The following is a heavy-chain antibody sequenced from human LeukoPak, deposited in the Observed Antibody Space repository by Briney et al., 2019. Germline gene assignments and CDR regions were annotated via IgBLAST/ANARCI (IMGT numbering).Heavy chain of an antibody. CDR2: ITGSSGSA. CDR1: GFTFSNYA. D-gene: IGHD6-19*01. V-gene: IGHV3-23*01. J-gene: IGHJ2*01. CDR3: AKKRSSGPGDFAL. Sequence: GGSLRLSCAASGFTFSNYAMSWVCQAPGKGLEWVSAITGSSGSAYYADSVRGRFTISRDNSKNTLYLQMNSLRAEDTAVYYCAKKRSSGPGDFALWGRGTLVTVSS.